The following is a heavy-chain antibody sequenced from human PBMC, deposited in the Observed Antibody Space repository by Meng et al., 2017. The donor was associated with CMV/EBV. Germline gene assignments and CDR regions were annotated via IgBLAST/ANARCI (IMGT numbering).Heavy chain of an antibody. V-gene: IGHV1-69*10. J-gene: IGHJ1*01. D-gene: IGHD2-2*01. CDR2: IIPILGIA. CDR3: ARGRYCSSTSCSDFQH. CDR1: GGTFSSYA. Sequence: SVKVSCKASGGTFSSYAISWVRQAPGQGLEWMGGIIPILGIANYAQKFQGRVTITADKSTSTAYMELSSLRSEDTAVYYCARGRYCSSTSCSDFQHWGQGTLVTVSS.